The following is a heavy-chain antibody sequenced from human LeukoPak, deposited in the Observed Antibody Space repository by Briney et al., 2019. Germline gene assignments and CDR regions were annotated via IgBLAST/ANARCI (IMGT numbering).Heavy chain of an antibody. CDR2: IWYDGSNK. CDR3: ARDLDSYGYWFDP. J-gene: IGHJ5*02. V-gene: IGHV3-33*01. CDR1: GFTFSSYG. D-gene: IGHD5-18*01. Sequence: GGSLRLSCAASGFTFSSYGMHWVRQAPGKGLEWVAVIWYDGSNKYYADSVKGRFTISRDNSKNTLYLQMDSLRAEDTAVYYCARDLDSYGYWFDPWGQGTLVTVSS.